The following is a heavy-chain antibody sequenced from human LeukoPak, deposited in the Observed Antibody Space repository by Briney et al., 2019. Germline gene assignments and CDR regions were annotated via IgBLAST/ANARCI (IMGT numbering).Heavy chain of an antibody. CDR2: ISSSGSTI. V-gene: IGHV3-48*03. D-gene: IGHD3-16*01. Sequence: GGSLRLSCAASGFSFSSSEMNWVRQAPGKGLEWVSYISSSGSTIYYADSVKGRFTISRDNAKNSLYLQMNSLRAEDTAVYYCARGTRYGDVWGKGTTVTISS. CDR3: ARGTRYGDV. CDR1: GFSFSSSE. J-gene: IGHJ6*04.